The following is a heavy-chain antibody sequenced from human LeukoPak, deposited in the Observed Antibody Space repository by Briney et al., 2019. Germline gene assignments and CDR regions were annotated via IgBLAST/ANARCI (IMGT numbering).Heavy chain of an antibody. D-gene: IGHD2-8*01. Sequence: GGSPRLSCAASGFTFSSYWMSWVRQAPGKGLEWVANIKQDGSEKYYVDSVKGRFTISRDNAKNSLYLQMNSLRAEDTAVYYCARGSGSLPGYCTNGVCYTYWGQGTLVTVSS. CDR2: IKQDGSEK. CDR3: ARGSGSLPGYCTNGVCYTY. CDR1: GFTFSSYW. J-gene: IGHJ4*02. V-gene: IGHV3-7*01.